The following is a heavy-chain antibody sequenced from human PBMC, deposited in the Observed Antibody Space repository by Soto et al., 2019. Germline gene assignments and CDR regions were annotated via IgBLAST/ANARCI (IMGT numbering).Heavy chain of an antibody. D-gene: IGHD3-22*01. CDR3: ARAIVDDSSGYNYYYYGMDV. CDR1: GYTFTSYG. J-gene: IGHJ6*02. V-gene: IGHV1-18*01. Sequence: ASVKVSCKASGYTFTSYGISWVRQAPGQGLEWMGWISAYNGNTNYAQKLQGRVTMTTDTSTSTAYMELSSLRSEDTAVYYCARAIVDDSSGYNYYYYGMDVWGQGTTVTVSS. CDR2: ISAYNGNT.